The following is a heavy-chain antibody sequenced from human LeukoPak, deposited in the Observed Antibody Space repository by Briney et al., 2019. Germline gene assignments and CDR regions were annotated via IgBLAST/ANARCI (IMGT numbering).Heavy chain of an antibody. Sequence: PSETLSLTCAVYGGSFSGYYWSWIRQPPGKGLEWIGEINHSGSTNYDPSLKSRVTISVDTSRNQFSLKLSSVTAADTAVYYCARPPHYWGQGTLVTVSS. CDR3: ARPPHY. CDR1: GGSFSGYY. CDR2: INHSGST. V-gene: IGHV4-34*01. J-gene: IGHJ4*02.